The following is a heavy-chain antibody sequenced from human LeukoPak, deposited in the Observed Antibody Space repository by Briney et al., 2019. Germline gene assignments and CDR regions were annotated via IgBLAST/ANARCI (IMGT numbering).Heavy chain of an antibody. V-gene: IGHV1-46*01. Sequence: SXXASGXXFTXYYXXWVRQXPXXXXXWMGIINPSGGSTSYAQKFQGRVTMTRDTSTSTVYMELSSLRSEDTAVYYCARWAAARVVDYWGQGTLVTVSS. CDR3: ARWAAARVVDY. CDR2: INPSGGST. D-gene: IGHD6-13*01. CDR1: GXXFTXYY. J-gene: IGHJ4*02.